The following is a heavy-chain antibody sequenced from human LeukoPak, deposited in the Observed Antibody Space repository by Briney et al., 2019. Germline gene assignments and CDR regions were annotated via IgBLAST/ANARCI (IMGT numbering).Heavy chain of an antibody. D-gene: IGHD2-2*01. CDR3: ARGWATAALYYYYGMDV. CDR2: INHSGST. V-gene: IGHV4-34*01. J-gene: IGHJ6*02. CDR1: GGSFSGYY. Sequence: SETLSLTCAVYGGSFSGYYWSWIRQPPGKGLEWIGEINHSGSTNYNPSLKSRVTISVDTSKNQFSLKLSSVTAADTAVYYCARGWATAALYYYYGMDVWGQGTTVTVSS.